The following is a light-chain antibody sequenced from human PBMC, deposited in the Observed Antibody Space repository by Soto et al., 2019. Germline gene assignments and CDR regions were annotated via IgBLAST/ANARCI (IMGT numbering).Light chain of an antibody. CDR2: GNS. CDR3: QSYDNSLSGYV. CDR1: SSNIGAGCD. Sequence: QSVLTQPPSGSGAPGQRVTISCTGSSSNIGAGCDVHWYQQLPGTAPKPLIYGNSNRPSGVPDRFSGSKSGTSATLVITGLQAEDEADYCCQSYDNSLSGYVSGTGTKVTDL. J-gene: IGLJ1*01. V-gene: IGLV1-40*01.